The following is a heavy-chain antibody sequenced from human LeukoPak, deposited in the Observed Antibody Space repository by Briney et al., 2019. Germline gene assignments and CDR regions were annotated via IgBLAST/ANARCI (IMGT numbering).Heavy chain of an antibody. Sequence: GGSLRLSCAASGFSFSTYAMSWVRQIPGKGLEWVSYISSSGSTIYYADSVKGRFTISRDNAKNSLYLQMNSLRAEDTAVYYCARVEGSGTIYYWGQGTLVTVSS. V-gene: IGHV3-48*03. CDR2: ISSSGSTI. J-gene: IGHJ4*02. D-gene: IGHD3-10*01. CDR3: ARVEGSGTIYY. CDR1: GFSFSTYA.